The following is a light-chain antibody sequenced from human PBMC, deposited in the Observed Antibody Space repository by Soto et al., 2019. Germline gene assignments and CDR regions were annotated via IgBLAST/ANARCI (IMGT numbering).Light chain of an antibody. CDR1: QSLLSSGGETY. CDR2: EVS. Sequence: DIVMSQTPLSLSVTPGQPASISCRSSQSLLSSGGETYLFWYLQRPRQSPQLLIYEVSNRISAVPDRFSGSGSGTDFTLKFSRVEAEDAGVYYCMQSKQLSLTVGQGTRLEVQ. J-gene: IGKJ5*01. V-gene: IGKV2D-29*02. CDR3: MQSKQLSLT.